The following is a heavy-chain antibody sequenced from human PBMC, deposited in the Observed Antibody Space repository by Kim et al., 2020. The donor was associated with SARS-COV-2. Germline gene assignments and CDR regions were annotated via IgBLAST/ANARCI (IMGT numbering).Heavy chain of an antibody. CDR1: GGTFSSYA. CDR3: ARDDGGEKGYCSGGSCPGYYYYGMDV. D-gene: IGHD2-15*01. J-gene: IGHJ6*02. V-gene: IGHV1-69*13. CDR2: IIPIFGTA. Sequence: SVKVSCKASGGTFSSYAISWVRQAPGQGLEWMGGIIPIFGTANYAQKFQGRVTITADESTSTAYMELSSLRSEDTAVYYCARDDGGEKGYCSGGSCPGYYYYGMDVWGQGTTVTVSS.